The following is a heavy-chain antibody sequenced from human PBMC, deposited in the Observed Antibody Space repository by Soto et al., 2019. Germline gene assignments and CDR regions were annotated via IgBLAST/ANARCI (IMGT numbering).Heavy chain of an antibody. V-gene: IGHV1-18*04. Sequence: VQLVQSGAGVKKPGASVKVSCDTSGYTFKNYGISWLRQAPGQGPEWMGWINVNNGNANYAQKFQGRVTMTTEASTTTVDMELRSLKSDDTAVYYGARGGLGVVNAITYWGQGTLVTVAS. D-gene: IGHD2-21*01. CDR2: INVNNGNA. CDR3: ARGGLGVVNAITY. CDR1: GYTFKNYG. J-gene: IGHJ4*02.